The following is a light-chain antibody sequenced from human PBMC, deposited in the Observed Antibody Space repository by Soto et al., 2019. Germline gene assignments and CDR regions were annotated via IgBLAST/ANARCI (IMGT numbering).Light chain of an antibody. CDR3: QSYDSSLYV. Sequence: QSVLTQPPSVSGAPGQRVTIPPTASSSNIGAGYDVHWYQQLPGTAPKLLIYGNSNRPSGVPDRFSGSKSGTSASLAITGLQAEDEADYYCQSYDSSLYVFGTGTKLTVL. J-gene: IGLJ1*01. CDR1: SSNIGAGYD. CDR2: GNS. V-gene: IGLV1-40*01.